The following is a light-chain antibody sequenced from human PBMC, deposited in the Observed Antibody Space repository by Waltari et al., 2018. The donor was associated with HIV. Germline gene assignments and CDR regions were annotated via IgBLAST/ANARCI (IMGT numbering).Light chain of an antibody. CDR1: QGIDKY. Sequence: DIQLTQSPSYLSASVGDRVSITCRASQGIDKYLAWYQQKPGRAPNLLISTASTLQSGVPSRFSGSGSGTDFTLTISSLQPEDSATYYCQQLNNYPLTFGGGTRVEVK. CDR3: QQLNNYPLT. V-gene: IGKV1-9*01. J-gene: IGKJ4*01. CDR2: TAS.